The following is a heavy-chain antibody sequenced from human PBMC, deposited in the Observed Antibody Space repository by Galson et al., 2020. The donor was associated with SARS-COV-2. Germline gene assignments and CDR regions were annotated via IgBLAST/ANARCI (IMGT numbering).Heavy chain of an antibody. CDR1: GFTFSSYG. Sequence: TGGSLSLSCAASGFTFSSYGMHWVRQAPGKGLEWVAIIWSDVSNKYYADSVKGRFTISRDNSKSTLYLQMNSLRAEDTAVYYCARDSVALDYWGQGTLVTVSS. CDR2: IWSDVSNK. J-gene: IGHJ4*02. CDR3: ARDSVALDY. D-gene: IGHD2-21*01. V-gene: IGHV3-33*01.